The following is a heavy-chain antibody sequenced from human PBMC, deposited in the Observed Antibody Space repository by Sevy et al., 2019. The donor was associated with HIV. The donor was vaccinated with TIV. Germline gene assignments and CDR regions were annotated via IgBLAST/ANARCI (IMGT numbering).Heavy chain of an antibody. CDR1: GFPFSSYA. D-gene: IGHD4-4*01. Sequence: GGSLRLSCAASGFPFSSYAMSWVRQAPGKGLEWVSTISGSGGSSYYADSVKGRFTNSRDNSKKTLYLQMNNLRADDTAVYYCAKAHDYSNYWFDPWGQGTLVTVSS. CDR2: ISGSGGSS. CDR3: AKAHDYSNYWFDP. J-gene: IGHJ5*02. V-gene: IGHV3-23*01.